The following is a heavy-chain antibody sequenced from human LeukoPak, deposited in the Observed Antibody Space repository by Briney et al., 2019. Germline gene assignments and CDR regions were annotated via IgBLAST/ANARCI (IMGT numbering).Heavy chain of an antibody. J-gene: IGHJ4*02. D-gene: IGHD1-1*01. CDR2: INYSGST. CDR3: ARPNGGY. CDR1: GGSISDYY. V-gene: IGHV4-59*08. Sequence: SETLSLTCTVSGGSISDYYWSWIRQPPGRGLEWIGYINYSGSTNYNPSLKSRVTISVDTSKNQFSLKVTSVTAADTAVYYCARPNGGYWGQGTLVTVSS.